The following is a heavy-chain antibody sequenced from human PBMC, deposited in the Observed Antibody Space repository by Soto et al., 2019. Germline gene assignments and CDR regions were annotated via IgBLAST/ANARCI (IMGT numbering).Heavy chain of an antibody. CDR1: GYSISSGYY. D-gene: IGHD2-2*01. J-gene: IGHJ1*01. CDR3: AVGYCSSASCSREYFQH. CDR2: IYHSGST. Sequence: SETLSLTCAVSGYSISSGYYWGWIRQPPGKGLEWIGTIYHSGSTFHNPSLKSRVTISVDMSKNQFSLKLSSVTAADTAVYYCAVGYCSSASCSREYFQHWGQGTLVTVSS. V-gene: IGHV4-38-2*01.